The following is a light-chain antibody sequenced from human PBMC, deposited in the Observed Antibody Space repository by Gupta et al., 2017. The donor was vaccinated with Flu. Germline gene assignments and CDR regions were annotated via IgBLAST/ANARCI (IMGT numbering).Light chain of an antibody. J-gene: IGLJ2*01. Sequence: ISCTGTSSDVGGYNLVSWYQQHPGRAPKLMIFEVTNRPSGVSNRFSGSKSGNTASLTISGLQAEDEADYYCSSYTSSSTLVVFGGGTKLTVL. CDR3: SSYTSSSTLVV. CDR1: SSDVGGYNL. V-gene: IGLV2-14*01. CDR2: EVT.